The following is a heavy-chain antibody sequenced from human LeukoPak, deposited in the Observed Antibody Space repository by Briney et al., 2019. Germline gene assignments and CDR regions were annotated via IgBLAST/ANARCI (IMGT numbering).Heavy chain of an antibody. CDR1: GFTFSSYW. V-gene: IGHV3-7*03. CDR2: INHNGNVN. J-gene: IGHJ4*02. D-gene: IGHD1-14*01. CDR3: AKLHNLNCDY. Sequence: GGSLRLSCAASGFTFSSYWMNWARQAPGKGLEWVASINHNGNVNYYVDSVKGRFTISRDSSKNTLYLQMNNLRPEDTAVYYCAKLHNLNCDYWGLGTLVTVSS.